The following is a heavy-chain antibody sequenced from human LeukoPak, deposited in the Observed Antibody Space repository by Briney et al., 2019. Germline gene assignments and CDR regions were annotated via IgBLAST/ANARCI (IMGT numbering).Heavy chain of an antibody. CDR2: IYYSGST. CDR3: ARGDVEYSSTPDY. Sequence: SETLSLTCTVSGGSISSYYWSWIRQPPGKGLEWIGYIYYSGSTNYNPSLKSRVTISVDTSKNQFSLKLSSVTAADTAVYYCARGDVEYSSTPDYWGQGTLVTVSS. V-gene: IGHV4-59*01. CDR1: GGSISSYY. J-gene: IGHJ4*02. D-gene: IGHD6-6*01.